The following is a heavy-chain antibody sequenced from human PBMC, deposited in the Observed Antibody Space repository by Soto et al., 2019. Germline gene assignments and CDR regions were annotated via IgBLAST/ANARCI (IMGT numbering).Heavy chain of an antibody. J-gene: IGHJ4*02. Sequence: SETLSLTCTVSGGSISSYYWSWIRQPPEKRLEWIGYIYYSGSTDYNPSLRSQVTISVDTSKNQFSLKLSSVTAADTAVYYCARHGPGYFDYWGQGALVTVPS. CDR2: IYYSGST. CDR3: ARHGPGYFDY. V-gene: IGHV4-59*08. CDR1: GGSISSYY.